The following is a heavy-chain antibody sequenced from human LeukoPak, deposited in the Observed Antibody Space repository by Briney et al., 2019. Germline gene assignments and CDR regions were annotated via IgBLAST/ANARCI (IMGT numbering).Heavy chain of an antibody. CDR1: GFTFSSYE. CDR3: ARTGRGYYYGSGYYFDY. CDR2: IYYSGST. V-gene: IGHV4-59*01. Sequence: LRLPCAASGFTFSSYEMNWIRQPPGKGLEWIGYIYYSGSTNYNPSLKSRVTISVDTSKNQFSLKLSSVTAADTAVYYCARTGRGYYYGSGYYFDYWGQGTVVTVSS. J-gene: IGHJ4*02. D-gene: IGHD3-10*01.